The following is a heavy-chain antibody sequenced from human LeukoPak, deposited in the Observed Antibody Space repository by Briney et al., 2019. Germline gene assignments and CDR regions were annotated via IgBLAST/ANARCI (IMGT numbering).Heavy chain of an antibody. CDR3: ARHPKSGYTGYESDY. J-gene: IGHJ4*02. V-gene: IGHV3-11*01. D-gene: IGHD5-12*01. CDR1: GFTFSDYH. CDR2: ISSSGSTI. Sequence: GGSLRLSCAASGFTFSDYHMSWIRQAPGKGLEWVSYISSSGSTIYYADSVKGRFTISRDNAKNSLYLQMNSLRAEDTAVYYCARHPKSGYTGYESDYWGQGTLVTVSS.